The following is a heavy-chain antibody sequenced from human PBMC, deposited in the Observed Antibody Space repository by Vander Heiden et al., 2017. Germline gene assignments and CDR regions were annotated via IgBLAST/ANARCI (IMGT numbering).Heavy chain of an antibody. V-gene: IGHV3-53*01. CDR1: GFTVSSNY. D-gene: IGHD2-8*02. J-gene: IGHJ4*02. CDR3: AWGVRWVWWFDD. CDR2: IYRGGSK. Sequence: EVQLVESGGGLIQPGGSLRLSCAASGFTVSSNYMSWVRKAPGKGLEWVSVIYRGGSKYYADPVKGRFTISRDNSKKTQYLQMKSRRAQNTAVYYFAWGVRWVWWFDDWGQGTMVTVCS.